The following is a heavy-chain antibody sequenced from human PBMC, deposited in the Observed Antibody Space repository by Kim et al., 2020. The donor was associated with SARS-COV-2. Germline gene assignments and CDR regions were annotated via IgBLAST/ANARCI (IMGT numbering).Heavy chain of an antibody. Sequence: TYSNPSLKSRVTISADTSKNQVSLTLRSATAADTAVYHCARRSDGGNSFDPWGQGTLVTVSS. CDR2: T. D-gene: IGHD2-21*02. V-gene: IGHV4-39*01. CDR3: ARRSDGGNSFDP. J-gene: IGHJ5*02.